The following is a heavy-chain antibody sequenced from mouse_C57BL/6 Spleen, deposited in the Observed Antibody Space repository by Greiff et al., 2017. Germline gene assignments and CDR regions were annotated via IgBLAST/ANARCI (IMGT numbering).Heavy chain of an antibody. Sequence: EVHLVESGPGLVKPSQSLSLTCSVTGYSITSGYYWNWIRQFPGNKLEWMGYISYDGSNNYNPSLKNRISITRDTSKNQFFLKLNSVTTEDTATYYCARYGDYDGFAYWGQGTLVTVSA. D-gene: IGHD2-4*01. J-gene: IGHJ3*01. CDR1: GYSITSGYY. CDR3: ARYGDYDGFAY. V-gene: IGHV3-6*01. CDR2: ISYDGSN.